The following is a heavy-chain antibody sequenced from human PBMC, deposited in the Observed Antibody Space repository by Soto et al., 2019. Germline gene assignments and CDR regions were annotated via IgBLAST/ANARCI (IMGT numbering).Heavy chain of an antibody. CDR1: GGSISSSSYY. D-gene: IGHD3-10*01. CDR3: AAHSGSTYGPLDY. CDR2: IYYSGST. J-gene: IGHJ4*02. Sequence: PSETLSLTCTVSGGSISSSSYYWGWIRQPPGKGLEWIGSIYYSGSTYYNPSLKSRVTISVDTSKNQFSLQLRSMTAADTAVYYCAAHSGSTYGPLDYWGQGTQVTVSS. V-gene: IGHV4-39*01.